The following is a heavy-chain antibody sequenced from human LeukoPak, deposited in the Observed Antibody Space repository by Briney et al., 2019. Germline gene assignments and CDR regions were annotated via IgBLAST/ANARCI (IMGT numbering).Heavy chain of an antibody. V-gene: IGHV3-21*01. Sequence: GRSLRLPCAASGFTLSSYSMNWVRQPPGKGLEWVSSISSSSYIYYADSVKGRFTISRDNAKNSLYLQMNSLRAEDTAVYYCAREQENSSGLDYWGQGTLVTVSS. CDR3: AREQENSSGLDY. CDR1: GFTLSSYS. D-gene: IGHD6-19*01. CDR2: ISSSSYI. J-gene: IGHJ4*02.